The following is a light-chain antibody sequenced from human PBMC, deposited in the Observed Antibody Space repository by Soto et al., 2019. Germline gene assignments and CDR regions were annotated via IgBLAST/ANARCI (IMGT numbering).Light chain of an antibody. CDR2: GAS. V-gene: IGKV3-20*01. CDR3: QHNSRSPT. CDR1: QKISNKY. J-gene: IGKJ5*01. Sequence: EIVLTQSPGILSLSPGERATLSCRASQKISNKYLAWYQQKPGQAPRLLIVGASTRATGIPFRFVGRGSGTDFTLTSRRLEHEDFAVYYCQHNSRSPTFGEGTRLEIK.